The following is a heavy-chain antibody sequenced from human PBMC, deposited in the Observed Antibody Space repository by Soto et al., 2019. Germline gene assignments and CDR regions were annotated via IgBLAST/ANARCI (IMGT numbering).Heavy chain of an antibody. V-gene: IGHV3-23*01. D-gene: IGHD3-9*01. CDR2: ISGSGGST. CDR3: AKDGGDILTGYYCYFDY. Sequence: EVQLLESGGGLVQPGGSLRLSCAASGFIFSNYAMSWVRQAPGKGLEWVSTISGSGGSTYYADSVRGRFTISRDNSKNTLYLQMNSLRVEDTAVYYCAKDGGDILTGYYCYFDYWGQGTLVTVSS. CDR1: GFIFSNYA. J-gene: IGHJ4*02.